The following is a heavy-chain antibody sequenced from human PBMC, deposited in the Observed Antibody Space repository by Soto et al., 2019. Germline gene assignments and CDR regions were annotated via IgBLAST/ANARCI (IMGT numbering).Heavy chain of an antibody. CDR3: AIDDSSGSRGFQH. Sequence: QVQLQESGPGLVKPSQTLSLTCTVSGGSISSGGYYWSWIRQHPGKGLEWIGYIYYSGSTYYNPTLDSRDTISVDTSKSHFSLKLSSVTAADTAVYYCAIDDSSGSRGFQHWGQGTLVTVSS. V-gene: IGHV4-31*03. CDR1: GGSISSGGYY. J-gene: IGHJ1*01. D-gene: IGHD3-22*01. CDR2: IYYSGST.